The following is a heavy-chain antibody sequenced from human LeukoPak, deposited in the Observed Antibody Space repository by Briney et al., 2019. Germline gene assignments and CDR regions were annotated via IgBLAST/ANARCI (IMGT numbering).Heavy chain of an antibody. CDR1: GYTFTSYG. Sequence: ASVKVSCKASGYTFTSYGISWVRQAPGQGLEWMGWISAYNGNTNYAQKLQGRVTMTTDTSTSAAYMELRSLRSDDTAVYYCAIGSGSYYGGYFQHWGRGTLVTVSS. CDR2: ISAYNGNT. CDR3: AIGSGSYYGGYFQH. J-gene: IGHJ1*01. V-gene: IGHV1-18*01. D-gene: IGHD1-26*01.